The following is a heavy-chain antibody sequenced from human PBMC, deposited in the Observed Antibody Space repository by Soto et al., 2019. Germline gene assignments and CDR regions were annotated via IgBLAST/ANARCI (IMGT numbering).Heavy chain of an antibody. Sequence: PSETLSLTCTVSGGSISSSSYYWGWIRQPPGKGLEWIGSIYYSGSTYYNPSLKSRVTISVDTSKNQFSLKLSSVTAADTAVYYCASRGQLELRVGWFVPWGQGTLVTVSS. CDR1: GGSISSSSYY. D-gene: IGHD1-7*01. V-gene: IGHV4-39*01. J-gene: IGHJ5*02. CDR3: ASRGQLELRVGWFVP. CDR2: IYYSGST.